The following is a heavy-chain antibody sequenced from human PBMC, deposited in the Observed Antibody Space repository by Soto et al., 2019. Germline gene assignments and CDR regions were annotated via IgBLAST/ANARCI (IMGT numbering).Heavy chain of an antibody. V-gene: IGHV3-30-3*01. Sequence: QVQLVESGGGVVQPGRSLRLSCAASGVSFTTYPMHWVRQAPGKGLEWVALISYDGSNKHYADSVRGRFTISRDNSNNTLYLQMSSLRVEDTALYYCASSRGVYYIDVWGKGTTVTVSS. J-gene: IGHJ6*03. CDR3: ASSRGVYYIDV. CDR1: GVSFTTYP. CDR2: ISYDGSNK.